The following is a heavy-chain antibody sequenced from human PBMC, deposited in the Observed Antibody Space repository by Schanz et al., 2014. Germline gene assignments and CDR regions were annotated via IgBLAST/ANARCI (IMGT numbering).Heavy chain of an antibody. CDR3: AKDKYYGSGTYNCFDY. D-gene: IGHD3-10*01. Sequence: EVQLVESGGVVVQPGGSLRLSCVASGLTFDDYAMHWVRQVPGKGLEWVSLISRDGGTTYYADSVKGRFTISRDNSKNSLYRQMNSLRAEDTALYYCAKDKYYGSGTYNCFDYWGQGTLVTVSS. CDR2: ISRDGGTT. CDR1: GLTFDDYA. V-gene: IGHV3-43D*03. J-gene: IGHJ4*02.